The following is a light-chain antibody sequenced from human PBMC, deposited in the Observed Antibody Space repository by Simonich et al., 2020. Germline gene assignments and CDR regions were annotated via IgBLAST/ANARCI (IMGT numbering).Light chain of an antibody. CDR1: SSDVGSYNL. Sequence: QSALTQPASVSGSPGQSITISCTGTSSDVGSYNLVSWYQQHPGKAPQLMIYEGRKRPSGVSNRVSGSKSGNTASLTISGLQAEDEADYYCCSYAGSSTLVFGGGTKLTVL. V-gene: IGLV2-23*01. CDR2: EGR. CDR3: CSYAGSSTLV. J-gene: IGLJ2*01.